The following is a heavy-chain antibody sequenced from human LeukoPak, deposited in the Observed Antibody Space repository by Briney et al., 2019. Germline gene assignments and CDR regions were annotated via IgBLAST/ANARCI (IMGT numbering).Heavy chain of an antibody. Sequence: SVKVSCKASGFTFTSSAVQWVRQAPEQRLERIGWIVVGSGNTNYAQKFQERVTITRDMSTSTASMELSSLRSEDTAVYYCAADDGDILTAPGDYWGQGTLVTVSS. CDR1: GFTFTSSA. CDR3: AADDGDILTAPGDY. J-gene: IGHJ4*02. CDR2: IVVGSGNT. D-gene: IGHD3-9*01. V-gene: IGHV1-58*01.